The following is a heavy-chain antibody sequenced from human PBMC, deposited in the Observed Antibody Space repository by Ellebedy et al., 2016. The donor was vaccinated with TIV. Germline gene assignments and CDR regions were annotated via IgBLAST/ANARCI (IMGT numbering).Heavy chain of an antibody. Sequence: GESLKISCAASEFTFSGSAMHWVRQASGKGLEWVGRIRSKANNYATACAASVKGRFTISRDDSKNTAYLQMNSLKTEDTAVYYCVHIVVVTATGYWGQGTLVTVSS. CDR1: EFTFSGSA. J-gene: IGHJ4*02. CDR3: VHIVVVTATGY. D-gene: IGHD2-21*02. CDR2: IRSKANNYAT. V-gene: IGHV3-73*01.